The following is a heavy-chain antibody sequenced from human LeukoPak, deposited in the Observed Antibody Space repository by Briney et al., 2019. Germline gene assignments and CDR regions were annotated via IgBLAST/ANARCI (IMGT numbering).Heavy chain of an antibody. CDR3: AKAEWLLLGGNSDS. V-gene: IGHV3-23*01. CDR1: GFTFSSYA. J-gene: IGHJ4*02. CDR2: ISESGGRT. D-gene: IGHD3-22*01. Sequence: GGSLRLSCAASGFTFSSYAMSWVRQAPGKGLEGVAAISESGGRTYYADSVRGRFTISRESSKNTLYVQMNSLRAADTAVYYCAKAEWLLLGGNSDSWGQGKPVTPSS.